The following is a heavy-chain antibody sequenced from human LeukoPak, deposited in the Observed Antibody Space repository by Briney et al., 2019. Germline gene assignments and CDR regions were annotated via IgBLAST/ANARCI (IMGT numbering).Heavy chain of an antibody. CDR3: ARTGSTVTMLYPFDH. CDR2: IYYSGST. V-gene: IGHV4-59*01. Sequence: SETLSLTCTVSGGSISGYYWNWIRQPPGKGLEWIGYIYYSGSTNYNPSLKSRVSISVDTSKNQFSLKLSSVTAADTAVYCCARTGSTVTMLYPFDHWGQGTLVTVSS. D-gene: IGHD4-17*01. J-gene: IGHJ4*02. CDR1: GGSISGYY.